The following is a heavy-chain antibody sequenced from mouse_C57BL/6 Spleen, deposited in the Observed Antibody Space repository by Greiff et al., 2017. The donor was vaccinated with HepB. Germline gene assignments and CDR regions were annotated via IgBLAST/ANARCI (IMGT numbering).Heavy chain of an antibody. CDR2: IWSGGST. CDR3: ARSYSLYWYFDV. V-gene: IGHV2-2*01. J-gene: IGHJ1*03. Sequence: VQRVESGPGLVQPSQSLSITCTVSGFSLTSYGVHWVRQSPGKGLEWLGVIWSGGSTDYNAAFISRLSISKDNSKSQVFFKMNSLQADDTAIYYCARSYSLYWYFDVWGTGTTVTVSS. CDR1: GFSLTSYG. D-gene: IGHD2-12*01.